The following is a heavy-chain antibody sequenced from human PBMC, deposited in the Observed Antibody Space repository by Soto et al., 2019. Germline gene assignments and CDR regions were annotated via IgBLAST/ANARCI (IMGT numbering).Heavy chain of an antibody. Sequence: SETLSLTCTVSGGSISSYYCSWIRQPPGKGLEWIGYIYYSGSTNYNPSLKSRVTLSVDTSKNQFSLKVSSVTAADTAVYYCARDNCGGDCPHLDYWGQGILVTVS. J-gene: IGHJ4*02. V-gene: IGHV4-59*01. CDR3: ARDNCGGDCPHLDY. CDR1: GGSISSYY. D-gene: IGHD2-21*02. CDR2: IYYSGST.